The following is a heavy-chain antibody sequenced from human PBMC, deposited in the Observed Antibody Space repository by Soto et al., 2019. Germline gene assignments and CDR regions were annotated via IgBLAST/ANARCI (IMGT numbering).Heavy chain of an antibody. Sequence: GASVKVSCKASGYTFRDFYWHWVRQVPGQGFEWMGWINPYTGATRYAQKFQGRVTMTRDTSISTGYMELSRLKSDDTAVYYCARGLRKAYYYDSSGPFDASDVWGLGTTVTV. D-gene: IGHD3-22*01. CDR1: GYTFRDFY. CDR2: INPYTGAT. V-gene: IGHV1-2*02. CDR3: ARGLRKAYYYDSSGPFDASDV. J-gene: IGHJ3*01.